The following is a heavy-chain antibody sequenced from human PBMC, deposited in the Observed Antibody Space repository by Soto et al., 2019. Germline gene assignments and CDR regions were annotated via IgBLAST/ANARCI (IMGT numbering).Heavy chain of an antibody. CDR1: GFTFSSYG. CDR3: AKARDDYGDYRGRYYNGLDV. D-gene: IGHD4-17*01. V-gene: IGHV3-30*18. J-gene: IGHJ6*04. Sequence: QVQLVESGGGVVQPGRSLRLSCAASGFTFSSYGMHWVRQAPGKGLEWVAVISYDGSNKYYADSVKGRFTISRDNSKNTXHXXMHSLRAEDTAVYSWAKARDDYGDYRGRYYNGLDVWVEGTTVTVSS. CDR2: ISYDGSNK.